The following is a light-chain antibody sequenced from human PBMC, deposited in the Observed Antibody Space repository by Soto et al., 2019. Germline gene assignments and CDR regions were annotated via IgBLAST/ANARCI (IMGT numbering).Light chain of an antibody. V-gene: IGKV3-20*01. J-gene: IGKJ5*01. CDR1: QSVSNNY. CDR3: QQYDYLIT. CDR2: DTF. Sequence: EIVLTQSPGTLSLSPGERATLSCRASQSVSNNYLAWYQQKPGQGPRLLIYDTFSRATGIPDRFSGSGSGTDFTLTISRLEPEDFAVYFCQQYDYLITFGQGKRLEIK.